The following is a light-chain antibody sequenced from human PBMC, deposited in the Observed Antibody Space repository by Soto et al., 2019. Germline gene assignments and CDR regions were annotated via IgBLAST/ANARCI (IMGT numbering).Light chain of an antibody. CDR3: QQRSNWPWT. CDR1: QSVSSY. CDR2: DAS. J-gene: IGKJ2*02. V-gene: IGKV3-11*01. Sequence: EIVLTQSPATLSLSPGEGATLSCRASQSVSSYLAWYQQKPGQAPRLLIYDASKRATGIPARFSGRGSGTDFTLTISSLDPEDFVVYYCQQRSNWPWTFGQGTKLET.